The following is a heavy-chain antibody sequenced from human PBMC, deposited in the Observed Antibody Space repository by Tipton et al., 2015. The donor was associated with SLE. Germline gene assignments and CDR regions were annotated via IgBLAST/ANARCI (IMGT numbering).Heavy chain of an antibody. J-gene: IGHJ6*03. CDR3: ARGGGPPFYMDV. V-gene: IGHV4-59*12. CDR2: VYSSGAS. Sequence: TLSLTCTVSGGSMTSFYWSWIRQAPGKGLEWIGYVYSSGASNFNPSLKSRLSISVDTSKNQFSLRLRSVTAADTAVYYCARGGGPPFYMDVWGKGTTVTVSS. CDR1: GGSMTSFY.